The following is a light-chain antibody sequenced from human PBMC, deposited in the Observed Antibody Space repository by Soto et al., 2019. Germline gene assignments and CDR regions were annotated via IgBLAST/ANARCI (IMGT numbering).Light chain of an antibody. J-gene: IGKJ5*01. CDR3: QQYSYSLPYT. CDR2: GAS. CDR1: QSVAGIY. V-gene: IGKV3-20*01. Sequence: EIVLSQSPGTLSLSPGERATLSCRASQSVAGIYLAWYQQKPGQAPRLLIHGASSRATGIPDRFSGNGSVTNFTLTISRLEPEDFAVYYCQQYSYSLPYTFGQGARLENK.